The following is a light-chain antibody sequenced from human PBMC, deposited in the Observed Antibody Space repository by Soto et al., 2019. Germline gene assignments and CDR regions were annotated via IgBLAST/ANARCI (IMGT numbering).Light chain of an antibody. CDR1: SSNIGSNY. CDR3: ASWDDSLSGVV. J-gene: IGLJ2*01. Sequence: QTVVTQPPSASGTPGQSVTISCSGSSSNIGSNYVFWYQQLPGTAPKVLIYRNNQQPSGVPDRFSGSKSGTSASLAISGLRSEDEADYYCASWDDSLSGVVFGGGTKLTVL. V-gene: IGLV1-47*01. CDR2: RNN.